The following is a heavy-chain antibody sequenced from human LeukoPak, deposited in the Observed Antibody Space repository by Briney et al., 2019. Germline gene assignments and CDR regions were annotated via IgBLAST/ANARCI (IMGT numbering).Heavy chain of an antibody. J-gene: IGHJ4*02. CDR1: GFNVNNNY. D-gene: IGHD2-8*01. Sequence: GGSLRLSCVASGFNVNNNYMNWVRQAPGKGLEWVSVIYSGGVTYYADSVKGRFTISRDISKNTLFLHMNSLRVEDTAVYYCAREGDMYGSFVYWGQGTLVTVSS. CDR2: IYSGGVT. CDR3: AREGDMYGSFVY. V-gene: IGHV3-53*01.